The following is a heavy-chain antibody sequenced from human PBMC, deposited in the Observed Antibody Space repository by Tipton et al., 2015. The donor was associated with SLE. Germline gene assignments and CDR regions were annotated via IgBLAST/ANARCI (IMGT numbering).Heavy chain of an antibody. J-gene: IGHJ6*02. Sequence: TLSLTCAVHGGSLSGYYWSWIRQPPGKGLEWIGEINHSGSSNSNPPLKSRVTMSVDTSKNQFSLNLTSVTAADTAVYYCARLRISGVLTGSYEYGMDVWGQGTAVTVSS. D-gene: IGHD3-3*01. V-gene: IGHV4-34*01. CDR1: GGSLSGYY. CDR2: INHSGSS. CDR3: ARLRISGVLTGSYEYGMDV.